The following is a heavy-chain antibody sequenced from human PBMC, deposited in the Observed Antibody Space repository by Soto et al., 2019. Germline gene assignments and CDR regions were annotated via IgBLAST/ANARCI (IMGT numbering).Heavy chain of an antibody. Sequence: GGSLRLSCAASGFTVSSNYMSWVRQAPGKGLEWVSVIYSGGSTYYADSVKGRFTISRDNSKNTLYLQMNSLRAEDTAVYYCASSEAAAVDFDYWGQGTLVTVSS. V-gene: IGHV3-66*01. CDR2: IYSGGST. J-gene: IGHJ4*02. D-gene: IGHD6-13*01. CDR3: ASSEAAAVDFDY. CDR1: GFTVSSNY.